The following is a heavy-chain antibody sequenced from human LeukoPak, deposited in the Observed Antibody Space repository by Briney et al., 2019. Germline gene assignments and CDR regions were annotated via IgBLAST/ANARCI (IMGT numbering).Heavy chain of an antibody. J-gene: IGHJ6*03. CDR1: GFTFETFC. CDR2: IKQDGSET. CDR3: ARTRRIDTPYHCMDV. Sequence: PGGSLRLSCAVSGFTFETFCISWVRQAPGKGREWVANIKQDGSETNYVDSVRGRFTISRDNAKNSLYLQMDSLRAEDTAVYYCARTRRIDTPYHCMDVWGKGTTVTVSS. D-gene: IGHD2/OR15-2a*01. V-gene: IGHV3-7*01.